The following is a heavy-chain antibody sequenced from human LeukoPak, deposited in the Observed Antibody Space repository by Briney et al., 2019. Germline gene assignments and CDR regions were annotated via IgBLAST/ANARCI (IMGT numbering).Heavy chain of an antibody. Sequence: ASVKVSCKASGYTFTSYGISWVRQAPGRGLECMGWISAYNGNTNYAQKLQGRVTMTTDTSTSTAYMELRSLRSDDTAVYYCARDAMSGSSWYVGEAWFDPWGQGTLVTVSS. J-gene: IGHJ5*02. CDR3: ARDAMSGSSWYVGEAWFDP. V-gene: IGHV1-18*01. CDR2: ISAYNGNT. CDR1: GYTFTSYG. D-gene: IGHD6-13*01.